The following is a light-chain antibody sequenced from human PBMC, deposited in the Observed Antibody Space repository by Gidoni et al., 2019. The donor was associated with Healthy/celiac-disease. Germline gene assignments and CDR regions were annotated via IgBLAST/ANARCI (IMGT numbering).Light chain of an antibody. CDR2: DTS. CDR3: QHYDNLSALT. J-gene: IGKJ4*01. V-gene: IGKV1-33*01. Sequence: DIQMTQSPSSLSASVGDRVTITCQASQDISNYLNWYQQKPGKAPKLLIYDTSNLEPGVPSRFSGSGSGTDFTFTISSLQPEDIATYYCQHYDNLSALTFGGGTKVEIK. CDR1: QDISNY.